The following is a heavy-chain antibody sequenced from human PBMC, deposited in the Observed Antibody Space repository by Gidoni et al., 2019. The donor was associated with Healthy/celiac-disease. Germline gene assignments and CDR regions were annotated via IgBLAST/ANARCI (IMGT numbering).Heavy chain of an antibody. Sequence: QVQLVESGGGVVQPGRSLRLSCAASGFPFSSYGMHWVRQAPGKGLVWVAVIWYDGSNKYYAASVKGRFTISRDNSKNTLYLQMNSLRAEDTAVYYCARDRGGSLDAFDIWGQGTMVTVSS. J-gene: IGHJ3*02. D-gene: IGHD3-16*01. CDR1: GFPFSSYG. V-gene: IGHV3-33*01. CDR3: ARDRGGSLDAFDI. CDR2: IWYDGSNK.